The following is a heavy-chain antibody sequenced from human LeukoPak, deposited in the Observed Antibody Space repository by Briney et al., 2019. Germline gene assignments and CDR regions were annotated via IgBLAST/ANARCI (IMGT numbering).Heavy chain of an antibody. D-gene: IGHD2-8*02. Sequence: GGSLRLSCAASGFTFDDYAMHWVRQAPGKGLEWVSHISWNSGSITYADSVKGRFTISRDNAKNSLYLQMNSLRAEDTAVYYCARDSGWWRFDFWGQGTLVTVSS. CDR3: ARDSGWWRFDF. J-gene: IGHJ4*02. CDR1: GFTFDDYA. CDR2: ISWNSGSI. V-gene: IGHV3-9*01.